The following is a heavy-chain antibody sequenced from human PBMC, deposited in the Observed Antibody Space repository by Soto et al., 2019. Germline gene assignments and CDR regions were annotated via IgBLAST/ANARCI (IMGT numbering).Heavy chain of an antibody. J-gene: IGHJ5*02. D-gene: IGHD2-15*01. CDR1: GGTFSSYS. CDR2: IIPIFGTP. V-gene: IGHV1-69*01. CDR3: ARGGYCSGGSCWDNWFDP. Sequence: QVQLVQSGAEVKKPGSSVKVSCKASGGTFSSYSISWVRQAPGQGLEWMGGIIPIFGTPNYAQKFQGRVTITADESTSTAYMELSRLRSEDTAVYYCARGGYCSGGSCWDNWFDPWGQGTLVTVSS.